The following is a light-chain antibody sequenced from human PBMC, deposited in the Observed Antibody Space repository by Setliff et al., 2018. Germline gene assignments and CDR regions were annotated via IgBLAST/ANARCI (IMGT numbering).Light chain of an antibody. CDR3: VTWDSSLSVVL. J-gene: IGLJ2*01. Sequence: QSALTQPPSVSAAPGQKVTISCSGSSSNIASNYVSWYQQVPGAAPKLLLYDSNKRPSGIPDRFSGPKSGTSATLDITGLQTGDEADYYCVTWDSSLSVVLFGGGTKVTVL. V-gene: IGLV1-51*01. CDR2: DSN. CDR1: SSNIASNY.